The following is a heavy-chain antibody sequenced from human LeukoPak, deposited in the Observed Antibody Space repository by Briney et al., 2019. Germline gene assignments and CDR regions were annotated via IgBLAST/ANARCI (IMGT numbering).Heavy chain of an antibody. V-gene: IGHV3-7*03. CDR3: ARDQYDTWSRRGNFDS. Sequence: GGSLRLSCAASGFPFNSYWMTWVRQAPGKGLEWVANIRQDGSTKYYVDSVKGRFTISRDNTKNSLYLQMNSLRAEDTAVFYCARDQYDTWSRRGNFDSWGQGTLVIVSS. CDR1: GFPFNSYW. J-gene: IGHJ4*02. D-gene: IGHD3-3*01. CDR2: IRQDGSTK.